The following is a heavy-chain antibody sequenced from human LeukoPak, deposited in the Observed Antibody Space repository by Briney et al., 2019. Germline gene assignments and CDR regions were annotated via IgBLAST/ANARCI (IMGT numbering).Heavy chain of an antibody. V-gene: IGHV1-58*02. CDR1: GFTFTSSA. Sequence: GASVKVSCKASGFTFTSSAMQWVRQARGQRLEWIGWIVAGSGNTNYAQKFQERVTITRDMSTSTAYMELSSLRSEDTAVYYCAALYDSSGYHDYWGQGTLVTVSS. D-gene: IGHD3-22*01. CDR3: AALYDSSGYHDY. CDR2: IVAGSGNT. J-gene: IGHJ4*02.